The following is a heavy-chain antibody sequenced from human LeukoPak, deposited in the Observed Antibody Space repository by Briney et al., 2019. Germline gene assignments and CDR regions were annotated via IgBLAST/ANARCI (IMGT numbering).Heavy chain of an antibody. J-gene: IGHJ4*02. V-gene: IGHV3-30*11. CDR1: GFTFRSYA. CDR3: ARDGIAAAGTMSY. Sequence: GGSLRLSCAASGFTFRSYAMHWVRQAPGKGLEWVAVISYDGSNKYYADSVKGRFTISRDNSKNTLYLQMNSLRAEDTAVYYCARDGIAAAGTMSYWGQGTLVTVSS. CDR2: ISYDGSNK. D-gene: IGHD6-13*01.